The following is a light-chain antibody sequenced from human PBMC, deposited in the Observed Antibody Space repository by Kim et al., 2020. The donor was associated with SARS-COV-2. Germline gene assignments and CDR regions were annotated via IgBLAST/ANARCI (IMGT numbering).Light chain of an antibody. V-gene: IGLV3-21*04. CDR1: SVGSNS. J-gene: IGLJ2*01. Sequence: SYELTQPPSLSVAPGGTARITCGGSSVGSNSVHWHQQKTGQAPVLVIYYNADRPSGIPERFSGSKSWNTATLIISTGEAGDKAHYYCQVWDSSSDHPVFGGGTQLTVL. CDR2: YNA. CDR3: QVWDSSSDHPV.